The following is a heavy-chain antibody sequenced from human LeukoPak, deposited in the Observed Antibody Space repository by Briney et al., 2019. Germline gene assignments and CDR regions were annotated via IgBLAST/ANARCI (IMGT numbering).Heavy chain of an antibody. J-gene: IGHJ4*02. V-gene: IGHV3-23*01. CDR3: AVKESIAVAGRRSHAGY. CDR1: GFTFSSYA. Sequence: GGSLRLSCAASGFTFSSYAMSWVRQAPGKGLEWVSAISGSGGSTCYADSVKGRFTISRDNSKNTLYLQMNSLRAEDTAVYYCAVKESIAVAGRRSHAGYWGQGTLVTVSS. CDR2: ISGSGGST. D-gene: IGHD6-19*01.